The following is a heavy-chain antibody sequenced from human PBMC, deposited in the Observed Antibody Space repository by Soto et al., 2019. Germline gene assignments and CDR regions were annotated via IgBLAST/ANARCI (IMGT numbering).Heavy chain of an antibody. D-gene: IGHD3-22*01. CDR2: IYYSGST. Sequence: ILSLTCTVSGGSISSGGYYWSWIRQHPGKGLEWIGYIYYSGSTYYNPSLESRVTISVDTSKNQFSLKLSSVTAADTAVYYCARGDYYDTTGGPVDSTFDYWGQGTLVTVSS. CDR1: GGSISSGGYY. V-gene: IGHV4-31*03. J-gene: IGHJ4*02. CDR3: ARGDYYDTTGGPVDSTFDY.